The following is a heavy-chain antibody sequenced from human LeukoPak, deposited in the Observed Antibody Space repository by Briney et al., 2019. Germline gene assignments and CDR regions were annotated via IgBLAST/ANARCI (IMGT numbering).Heavy chain of an antibody. V-gene: IGHV4-61*03. J-gene: IGHJ4*02. CDR3: ARALYNRFFDY. CDR1: GGSISSSTYY. Sequence: PSETLSLTCTVSGGSISSSTYYWGWIRQPPGKGLEWIAYISYSGGTNYNPSLRSRVTISLDTSKNHFSLKLRSVTAADTAVYYCARALYNRFFDYWGLGTLVTVSS. CDR2: ISYSGGT. D-gene: IGHD1-1*01.